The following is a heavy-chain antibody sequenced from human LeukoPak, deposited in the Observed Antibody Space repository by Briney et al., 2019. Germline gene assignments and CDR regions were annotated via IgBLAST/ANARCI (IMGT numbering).Heavy chain of an antibody. Sequence: SETLSLTCTVSGGSISSSSYYWGWIRQPPGKGLEWIGSIYYSGSTYYNPSLKSRVTVSVDTSKNQFSLKLSSVTAADTAVYYCARLREVVPAAIFDYWGQGTLVTVSS. CDR3: ARLREVVPAAIFDY. V-gene: IGHV4-39*01. J-gene: IGHJ4*02. CDR1: GGSISSSSYY. CDR2: IYYSGST. D-gene: IGHD2-2*02.